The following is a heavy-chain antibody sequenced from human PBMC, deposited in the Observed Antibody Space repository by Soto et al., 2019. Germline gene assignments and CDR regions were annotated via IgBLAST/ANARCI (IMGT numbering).Heavy chain of an antibody. Sequence: SETLSLTCTVSGGSISSYYWSWIRQPPGKGLEWIGYIYYSGSTNYNPSLKSRVTISVDTSKNQFSLKLSSVTAADTAVYYCARDVNYGSGSYSLFSDYWGQGTLVTVPQ. D-gene: IGHD3-10*01. CDR1: GGSISSYY. J-gene: IGHJ4*02. V-gene: IGHV4-59*01. CDR3: ARDVNYGSGSYSLFSDY. CDR2: IYYSGST.